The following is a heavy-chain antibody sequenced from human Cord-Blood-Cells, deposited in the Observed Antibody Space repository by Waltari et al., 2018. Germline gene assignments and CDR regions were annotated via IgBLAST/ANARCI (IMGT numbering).Heavy chain of an antibody. D-gene: IGHD5-12*01. CDR1: GFTFDDYA. CDR3: AKDLSIVATIGAFDI. Sequence: EVQLVESGGGLVQPGRSLRLSCAASGFTFDDYAMHWVRPAPGKGLEWVSGISWNSGSIGYADSVKGRFTISRDNAKNSLYLQMNSLRAEDTALYYCAKDLSIVATIGAFDIWGQGTMVTVSS. CDR2: ISWNSGSI. V-gene: IGHV3-9*01. J-gene: IGHJ3*02.